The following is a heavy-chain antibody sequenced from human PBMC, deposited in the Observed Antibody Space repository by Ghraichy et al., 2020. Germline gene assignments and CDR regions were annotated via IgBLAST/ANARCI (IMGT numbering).Heavy chain of an antibody. D-gene: IGHD3-3*01. CDR1: GFTFDDYA. V-gene: IGHV3-43D*04. CDR3: AKAALYDSRSYYFDY. Sequence: GGSLRLSCAASGFTFDDYAMHWVRQAPGKGLEWVSLISWDGGSTYYADSVKGRFTISRDNSKNSLYLQMNSLRAEDTALYYCAKAALYDSRSYYFDYWGQGTLVTVSS. CDR2: ISWDGGST. J-gene: IGHJ4*02.